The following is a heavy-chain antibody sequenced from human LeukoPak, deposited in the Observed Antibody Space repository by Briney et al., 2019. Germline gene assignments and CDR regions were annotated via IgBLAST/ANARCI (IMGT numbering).Heavy chain of an antibody. Sequence: WESLSLTCSVSGGSISSYYWSWIRQPPGKGLEWFGRIYTRSSTNYNPSLKSRVTMSIDTSTKQFSLKLSAVTADDSAVYYCASDGYNYYFDYWGQGTLVTVSS. J-gene: IGHJ4*02. CDR1: GGSISSYY. V-gene: IGHV4-4*07. D-gene: IGHD5-24*01. CDR3: ASDGYNYYFDY. CDR2: IYTRSST.